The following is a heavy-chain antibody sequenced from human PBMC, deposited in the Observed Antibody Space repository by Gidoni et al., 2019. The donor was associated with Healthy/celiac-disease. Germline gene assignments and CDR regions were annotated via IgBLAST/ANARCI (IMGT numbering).Heavy chain of an antibody. Sequence: EVQLVASGGGLVRPGGSLRLSCAASGFTFDDYGMSWVRQPPGKGLEWVSGSNWNGGSTGYADSVKGRFTISRDNAKNSLYLQMNSLRAEDTALYHCARLPDYGDYWFDPWGQGTLVTVSS. CDR2: SNWNGGST. D-gene: IGHD4-17*01. J-gene: IGHJ5*02. CDR1: GFTFDDYG. V-gene: IGHV3-20*01. CDR3: ARLPDYGDYWFDP.